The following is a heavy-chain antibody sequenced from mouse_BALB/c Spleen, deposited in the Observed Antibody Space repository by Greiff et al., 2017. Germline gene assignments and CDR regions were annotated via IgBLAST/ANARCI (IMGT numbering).Heavy chain of an antibody. CDR3: ARRDYYGSSYDQLDY. CDR1: GYTFTSYW. CDR2: IDPSDSYT. J-gene: IGHJ2*01. V-gene: IGHV1-69*02. Sequence: QVQLQQPGAELVKPGASVKLSCKASGYTFTSYWMHWVKQRPGQGLEWIGEIDPSDSYTNYNQKFKGKATLTVDKSSSTAYMQLSSLTSEDSAVYYCARRDYYGSSYDQLDYWGQGTTLTVSS. D-gene: IGHD1-1*01.